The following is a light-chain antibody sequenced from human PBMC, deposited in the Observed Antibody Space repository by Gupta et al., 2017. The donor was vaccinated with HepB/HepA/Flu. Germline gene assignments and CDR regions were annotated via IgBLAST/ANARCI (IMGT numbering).Light chain of an antibody. CDR1: QSVRTC. Sequence: EIVLPQSPAALSLSLGERATLSCRASQSVRTCLAWYQQKPGLAPRLLIYDISNRATGIPARFSGSGSGTDFTLTINSLEPEDFAVYYCQQRYSWPLTFGGGTTVEIK. J-gene: IGKJ4*01. CDR3: QQRYSWPLT. V-gene: IGKV3-11*01. CDR2: DIS.